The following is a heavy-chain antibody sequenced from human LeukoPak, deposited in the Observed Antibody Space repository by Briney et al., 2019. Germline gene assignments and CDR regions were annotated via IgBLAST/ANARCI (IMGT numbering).Heavy chain of an antibody. J-gene: IGHJ6*02. V-gene: IGHV3-23*01. CDR3: AKRVVDTAMGSPYYYYYGMDV. CDR2: ISGSGGST. CDR1: GFTFSSYA. Sequence: GGSLRLSCAGSGFTFSSYAMSWVRQAPGKGLEWVSAISGSGGSTYYPDSVKGRFTISRDNSKNTLYLQMNSLRAEDTAVYYCAKRVVDTAMGSPYYYYYGMDVWGQGTTVTVSS. D-gene: IGHD5-18*01.